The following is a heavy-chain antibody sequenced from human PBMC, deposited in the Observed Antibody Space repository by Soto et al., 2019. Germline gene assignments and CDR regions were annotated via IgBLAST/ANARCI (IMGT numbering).Heavy chain of an antibody. D-gene: IGHD4-17*01. CDR2: IYWNDDK. CDR3: AHRGYGDYPRDNWFDP. CDR1: GFSLSSGGAG. Sequence: QITLKESGPTLVKPTQTLTLTCTFSGFSLSSGGAGVGWIRQPPGKGLEWLALIYWNDDKGYNASLESRLTITHDTSKTQVVLLMTNMDPVDTATYYCAHRGYGDYPRDNWFDPWGQGTLVTVSS. J-gene: IGHJ5*02. V-gene: IGHV2-5*01.